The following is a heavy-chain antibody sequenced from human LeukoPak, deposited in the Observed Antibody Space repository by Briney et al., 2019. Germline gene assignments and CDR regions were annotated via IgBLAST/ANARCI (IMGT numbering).Heavy chain of an antibody. Sequence: PGGSLRLSCVASGFTFSNYGIHSVRQAPGKGLEWVTFMQYDGTEIFYADSVKRRFTISRDNSKNTVYLQMNSLTTEDTALYYCARSEVRGNWFDPWGQGTLVTVSS. CDR1: GFTFSNYG. CDR3: ARSEVRGNWFDP. CDR2: MQYDGTEI. V-gene: IGHV3-30*02. J-gene: IGHJ5*02. D-gene: IGHD3-10*01.